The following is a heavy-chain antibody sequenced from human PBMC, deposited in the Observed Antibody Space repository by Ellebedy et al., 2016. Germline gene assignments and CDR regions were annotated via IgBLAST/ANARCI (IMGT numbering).Heavy chain of an antibody. V-gene: IGHV4-59*08. CDR3: ARLVTVTTFEGLHYGMDV. CDR2: IYYSGST. J-gene: IGHJ6*02. Sequence: SETLSLTXTVSGGSISSYYWSWIRQPPGKGLEWIGYIYYSGSTNYNPSLKSRVTISVDTSKNQFSLKLSSVTAADTAVYYCARLVTVTTFEGLHYGMDVWGQGTTVTVSS. D-gene: IGHD4-17*01. CDR1: GGSISSYY.